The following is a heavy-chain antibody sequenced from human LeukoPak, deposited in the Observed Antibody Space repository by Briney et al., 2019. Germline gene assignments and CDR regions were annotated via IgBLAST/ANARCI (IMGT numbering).Heavy chain of an antibody. Sequence: GESLKISCKGSGYSFTSYWISWVRQMPGKGLEGMGGIDPSDSYTNYSPSFQGHGTISADKSISTAYLQWSSLKASDTAMYYCARLDKRYCSSTSCGPWDYWGQGTLVSVSS. CDR1: GYSFTSYW. V-gene: IGHV5-10-1*01. D-gene: IGHD2-2*01. CDR2: IDPSDSYT. J-gene: IGHJ4*02. CDR3: ARLDKRYCSSTSCGPWDY.